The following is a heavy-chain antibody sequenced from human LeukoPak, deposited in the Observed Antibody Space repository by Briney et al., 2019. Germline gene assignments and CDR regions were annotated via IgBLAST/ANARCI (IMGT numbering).Heavy chain of an antibody. D-gene: IGHD3-10*01. V-gene: IGHV3-30*18. CDR1: GFTFSSYG. CDR3: AKGAELLWFGETSPFDP. J-gene: IGHJ5*02. CDR2: ISYDGSNK. Sequence: PGGSLRLSCAASGFTFSSYGMHWVRQAPGKGLEWVAVISYDGSNKYYPDSVRGRFTISRDNSKNTLYLQMNSLRAEDTAVYYCAKGAELLWFGETSPFDPWGQGTLVTVSS.